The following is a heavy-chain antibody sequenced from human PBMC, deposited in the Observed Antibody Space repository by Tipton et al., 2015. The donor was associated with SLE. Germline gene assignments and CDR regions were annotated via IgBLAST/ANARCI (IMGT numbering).Heavy chain of an antibody. J-gene: IGHJ4*02. CDR1: GYTFTDYY. D-gene: IGHD6-13*01. CDR3: ARDYSPEAYFDY. V-gene: IGHV1-2*06. CDR2: INPNSGGT. Sequence: QSGAEVKKPGASVKVSCKASGYTFTDYYMHWVRQAPGQGLEWMGRINPNSGGTNYAQKFQGRVTMTRDTSISTAYMELSRLRSDDTAVYYCARDYSPEAYFDYWGQGTLVTVSS.